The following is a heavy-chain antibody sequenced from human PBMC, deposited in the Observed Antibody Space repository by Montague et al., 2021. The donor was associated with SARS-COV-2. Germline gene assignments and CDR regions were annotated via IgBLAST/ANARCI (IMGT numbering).Heavy chain of an antibody. D-gene: IGHD1-20*01. J-gene: IGHJ6*02. CDR1: GGSISSSSYY. CDR3: ARRVTGTTVHYYYYGMDV. V-gene: IGHV4-39*01. CDR2: IYYSGST. Sequence: SETLSLTCTGSGGSISSSSYYWGWIRQPPGKGLEWIGSIYYSGSTYYNPSLKSRVTISVDTSKNQFSLKLSSVTAADTAVYYCARRVTGTTVHYYYYGMDVWGQGTTVTVSS.